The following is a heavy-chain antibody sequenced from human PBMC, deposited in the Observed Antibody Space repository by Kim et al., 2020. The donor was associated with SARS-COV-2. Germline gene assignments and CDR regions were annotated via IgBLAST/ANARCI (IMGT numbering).Heavy chain of an antibody. V-gene: IGHV3-9*01. D-gene: IGHD3-10*01. Sequence: GGSLRLSCSASGFNFQDYAMHWVRQAPGKGLEWVSGISWDGGKVGYAESVKGRFTISRDNAKNNLNLQMNSLRIEDTALYYCVKDWGYFGTGSYFHWGQGTLLAVSS. J-gene: IGHJ4*02. CDR3: VKDWGYFGTGSYFH. CDR2: ISWDGGKV. CDR1: GFNFQDYA.